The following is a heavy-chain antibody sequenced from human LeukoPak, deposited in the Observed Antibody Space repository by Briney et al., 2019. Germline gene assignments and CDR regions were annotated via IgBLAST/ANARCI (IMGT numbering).Heavy chain of an antibody. V-gene: IGHV3-21*01. Sequence: GGSLRLSCAASGFTFSSYSMNWVRQAPGKGLEWVSSISSGSRYIYYADSVKGRFTISRDNARNSLYLQMNSLRAEDTAVYYCARECSGSYAPIDYGGQGTLVTVSS. J-gene: IGHJ4*02. CDR3: ARECSGSYAPIDY. CDR1: GFTFSSYS. D-gene: IGHD1-26*01. CDR2: ISSGSRYI.